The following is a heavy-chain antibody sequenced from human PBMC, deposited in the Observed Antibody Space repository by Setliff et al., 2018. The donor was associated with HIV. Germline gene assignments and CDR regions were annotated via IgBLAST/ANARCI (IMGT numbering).Heavy chain of an antibody. V-gene: IGHV4-39*01. D-gene: IGHD2-15*01. Sequence: SETLSLTCSVSGGSMRSNIYSWGWIRLSPTKGLEWIGSIHLSDTYYNPSLKSRVTISVDTSKDQFSLKLTSVTAADTAVYYCARLNWNDVVVWGQGTLVTVSS. CDR2: IHLSDT. CDR1: GGSMRSNIYS. CDR3: ARLNWNDVVV. J-gene: IGHJ4*02.